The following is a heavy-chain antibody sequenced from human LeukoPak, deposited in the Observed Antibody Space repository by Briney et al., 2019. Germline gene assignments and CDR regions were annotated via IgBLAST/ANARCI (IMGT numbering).Heavy chain of an antibody. D-gene: IGHD6-13*01. Sequence: GSLRLSCAASGFTFSSFSMNWVRQAPGKGLGWVSSISSSSSYIYYADSVKGRLTITRDNAKNSLYLQMSSLRAEDTAVYYCARQHPDSSSWLSPTKTLFPDAFDIWGQGTMVTVSS. CDR3: ARQHPDSSSWLSPTKTLFPDAFDI. CDR1: GFTFSSFS. V-gene: IGHV3-21*01. J-gene: IGHJ3*02. CDR2: ISSSSSYI.